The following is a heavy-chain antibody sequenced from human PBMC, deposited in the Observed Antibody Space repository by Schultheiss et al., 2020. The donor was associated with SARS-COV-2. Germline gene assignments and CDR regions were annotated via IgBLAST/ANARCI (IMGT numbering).Heavy chain of an antibody. CDR2: IYYSGST. Sequence: SETLSLTCSVSGGSMRSYYWIWIRQPPGKGLEWIGSIYYSGSTYYNPSLKSRVTISVDTSKNQFSLKLSSVTAADTAVYYCARSNYCTWCGFDYWGQGALVTVSS. CDR3: ARSNYCTWCGFDY. CDR1: GGSMRSYY. V-gene: IGHV4-59*01. J-gene: IGHJ4*02. D-gene: IGHD1-7*01.